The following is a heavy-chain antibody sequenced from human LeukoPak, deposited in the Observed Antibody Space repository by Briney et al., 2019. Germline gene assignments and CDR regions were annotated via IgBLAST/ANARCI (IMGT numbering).Heavy chain of an antibody. CDR3: TTAPYYYGSGSYIDY. V-gene: IGHV3-15*01. CDR1: GFTFSNAW. J-gene: IGHJ4*02. CDR2: IKSKTDGGTT. D-gene: IGHD3-10*01. Sequence: PGGSLRLSCAASGFTFSNAWMSWVRQAPGKGLEWVGRIKSKTDGGTTDYAAPVKGRFTISRDDSKNTLYLQMNSLKTEDTAVYYCTTAPYYYGSGSYIDYWGQGTLVTVSS.